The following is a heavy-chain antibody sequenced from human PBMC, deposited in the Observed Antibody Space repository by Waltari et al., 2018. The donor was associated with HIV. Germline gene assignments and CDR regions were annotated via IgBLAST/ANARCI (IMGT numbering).Heavy chain of an antibody. D-gene: IGHD1-1*01. CDR2: INHSGST. CDR1: GGSFSGYY. J-gene: IGHJ6*02. CDR3: ARGSTGTRAHYYYGMDV. Sequence: QVQLQQWGAGLLKPSETLSLTCAVYGGSFSGYYWSWIRQPPGQGLEWIGEINHSGSTNYNPSLKSRVTISVDTSKNQFSLKLSSVTAADTAVYYCARGSTGTRAHYYYGMDVWGQGTTVTVSS. V-gene: IGHV4-34*01.